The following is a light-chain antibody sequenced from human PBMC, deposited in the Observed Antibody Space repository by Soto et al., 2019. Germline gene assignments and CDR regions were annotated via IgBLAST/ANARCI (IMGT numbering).Light chain of an antibody. V-gene: IGKV3-11*01. CDR3: QQRSSWPRA. Sequence: EIVLTQSPATLSLSPGERATLSCRASQSVGSYLAWYQQKPGQAPRLLIYDSSSRATGIPARFSGSGSGTDFTLTISSLQPEDFAVYYCQQRSSWPRAFGQGTRLEIK. CDR2: DSS. CDR1: QSVGSY. J-gene: IGKJ1*01.